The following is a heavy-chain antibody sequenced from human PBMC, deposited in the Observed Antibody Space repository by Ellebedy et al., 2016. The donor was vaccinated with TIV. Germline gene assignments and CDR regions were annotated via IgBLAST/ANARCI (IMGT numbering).Heavy chain of an antibody. V-gene: IGHV4-61*01. J-gene: IGHJ3*02. CDR2: IYYSGST. CDR3: AREAFDI. Sequence: SETLSLXXTVSGGSISSSSYYWSWIRQPPGKGLEWIGYIYYSGSTNYNPSLKSRVTISVDTSKNQFSLKLSSVTAADTAVYYCAREAFDIWGQGTMVTVSS. CDR1: GGSISSSSYY.